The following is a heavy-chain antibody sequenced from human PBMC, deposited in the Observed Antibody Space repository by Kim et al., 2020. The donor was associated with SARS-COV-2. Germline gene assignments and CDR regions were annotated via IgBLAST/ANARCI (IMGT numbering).Heavy chain of an antibody. CDR3: ARETYCGGDCPNWFDP. D-gene: IGHD2-21*02. CDR1: GGSISSGGYY. J-gene: IGHJ5*02. Sequence: SETLSLTCTVSGGSISSGGYYWSWIRQHPGKGLEWIGYIYYSGSTYYNPSLKSRVTISVDTSKNQFSLKLSSVTAADTAVYYCARETYCGGDCPNWFDPWGQGTLVTVSS. CDR2: IYYSGST. V-gene: IGHV4-31*03.